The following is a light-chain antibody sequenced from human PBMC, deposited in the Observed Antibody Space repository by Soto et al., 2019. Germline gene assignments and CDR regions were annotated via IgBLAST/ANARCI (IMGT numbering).Light chain of an antibody. J-gene: IGKJ1*01. V-gene: IGKV3-15*01. Sequence: ELGMTQPPATLSVSPGERATRSCRASQSVSSNLAWYQQKPGQAPRLLIYGAFTRATGIPASFSGSGSGTEFTLTISILQSEDFAVYYCQQYNYWPRTFAQVTKVDI. CDR2: GAF. CDR3: QQYNYWPRT. CDR1: QSVSSN.